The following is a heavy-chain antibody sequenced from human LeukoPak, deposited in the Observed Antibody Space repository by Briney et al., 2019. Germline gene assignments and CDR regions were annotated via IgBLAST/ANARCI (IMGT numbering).Heavy chain of an antibody. CDR3: ARSLEGMYSSDLAYYYYMDV. V-gene: IGHV1-18*01. CDR1: GYTFTSYD. Sequence: ASVKVSCKASGYTFTSYDINWVRQATGQGLEWMGWISAYNGNTNYAQKLQGRVTMTTDTSTSTAYMELSSLRSEDTAVYYCARSLEGMYSSDLAYYYYMDVWGKGTTVTVSS. D-gene: IGHD6-25*01. J-gene: IGHJ6*03. CDR2: ISAYNGNT.